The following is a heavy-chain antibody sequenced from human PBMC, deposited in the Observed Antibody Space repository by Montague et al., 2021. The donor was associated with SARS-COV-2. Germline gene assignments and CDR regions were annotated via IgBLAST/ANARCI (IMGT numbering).Heavy chain of an antibody. CDR2: VATSRTT. J-gene: IGHJ4*02. Sequence: SESLSLTRALSGGSITGFSWSWVRQPAGKGLEWIGRVATSRTTNYSPSLRSRVTMSVDTSKNQFSLNLNSVTAADTAIYYCARTPTRPLSLDSWGQGTLVTVSS. D-gene: IGHD6-6*01. V-gene: IGHV4-4*07. CDR3: ARTPTRPLSLDS. CDR1: GGSITGFS.